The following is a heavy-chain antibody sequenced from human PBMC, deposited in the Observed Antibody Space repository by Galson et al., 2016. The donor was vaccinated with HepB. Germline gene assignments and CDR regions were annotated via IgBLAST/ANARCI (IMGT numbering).Heavy chain of an antibody. D-gene: IGHD5-24*01. J-gene: IGHJ6*02. CDR1: GFTFSSYV. Sequence: LRLSCAASGFTFSSYVMHWVRQAPGKGLEYVSAIRSNGGSTYYADSVKGRFTISRDNSKNTLYLQMSSLRAEDTAVYYCVKQDVYHYYGLDVWGQGTTVTVSS. CDR3: VKQDVYHYYGLDV. CDR2: IRSNGGST. V-gene: IGHV3-64D*06.